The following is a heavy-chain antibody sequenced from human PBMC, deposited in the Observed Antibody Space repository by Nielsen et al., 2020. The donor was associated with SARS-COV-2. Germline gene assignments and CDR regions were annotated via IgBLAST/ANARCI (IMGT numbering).Heavy chain of an antibody. CDR3: ARVRFHDYVTGAFDI. D-gene: IGHD3-16*01. CDR2: IYYSGST. V-gene: IGHV4-59*01. Sequence: SETLSLTCTVSGGSISSYYWSWIRQPPGKGLEWIGYIYYSGSTNYNPSLKSRVTISVDTSKNQFSLKLSSVTAADTAVYYCARVRFHDYVTGAFDIWGQGTMVTVSS. J-gene: IGHJ3*02. CDR1: GGSISSYY.